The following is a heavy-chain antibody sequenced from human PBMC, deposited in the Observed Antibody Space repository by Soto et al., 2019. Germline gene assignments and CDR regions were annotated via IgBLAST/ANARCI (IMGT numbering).Heavy chain of an antibody. D-gene: IGHD5-12*01. CDR1: GFTFSSYG. J-gene: IGHJ4*02. V-gene: IGHV3-33*01. CDR3: ARDPEYSGYETGGFDY. CDR2: IWYDGSNK. Sequence: QVQLVESGGGVVQPGRSLRLSCAASGFTFSSYGMHWVRQAPGKGLEWVAVIWYDGSNKYYADSVKGRFTISRDNSKNTLYLQMNSLRAEDTAVYYCARDPEYSGYETGGFDYWGQGTLVTVSS.